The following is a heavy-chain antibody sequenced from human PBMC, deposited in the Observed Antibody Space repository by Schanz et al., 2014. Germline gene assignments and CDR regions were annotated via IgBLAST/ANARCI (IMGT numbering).Heavy chain of an antibody. CDR3: ARGPDYGSGSYSSY. D-gene: IGHD3-10*01. V-gene: IGHV3-21*01. J-gene: IGHJ4*02. Sequence: EVQLVESGGGLVQPGGSLRLSCAASGFTLSNYWMHWVRQAPGKGLVWVSSITASGDYMHYADSVKGRFTISRDNARNSLYLQMNNLRVEDTAVYYCARGPDYGSGSYSSYWGQGTLVTVSS. CDR1: GFTLSNYW. CDR2: ITASGDYM.